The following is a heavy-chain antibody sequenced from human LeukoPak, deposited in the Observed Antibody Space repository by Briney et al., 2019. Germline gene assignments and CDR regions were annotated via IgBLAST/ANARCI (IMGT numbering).Heavy chain of an antibody. V-gene: IGHV3-33*01. CDR3: TRGVGAYFYAMDV. J-gene: IGHJ6*02. CDR1: GFTFSNYG. D-gene: IGHD1-26*01. CDR2: IWYDGSNK. Sequence: PGGSLRLSCAASGFTFSNYGMEWVRQAPGKGLEWVSLIWYDGSNKYYADSVKGRFTISRDNSKKTLYLQMNSLRAEDTAVYYCTRGVGAYFYAMDVWGQGTTVTVSS.